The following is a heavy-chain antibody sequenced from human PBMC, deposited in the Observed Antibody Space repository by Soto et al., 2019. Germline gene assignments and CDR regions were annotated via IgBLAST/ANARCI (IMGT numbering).Heavy chain of an antibody. Sequence: GGSLRLSCAASGFTFSSYGMHWVRQAPGKGLEWVAVIWYDGSNKYYADSVKGRFTISRDNSKNTLYLQMNSLRAEDTAVYYCARDLGYYDSSGHWGQGTLVTVSS. CDR3: ARDLGYYDSSGH. D-gene: IGHD3-22*01. CDR2: IWYDGSNK. J-gene: IGHJ4*02. CDR1: GFTFSSYG. V-gene: IGHV3-33*01.